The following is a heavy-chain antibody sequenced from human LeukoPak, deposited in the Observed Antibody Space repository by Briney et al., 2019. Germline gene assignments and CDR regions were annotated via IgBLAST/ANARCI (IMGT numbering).Heavy chain of an antibody. J-gene: IGHJ4*02. D-gene: IGHD7-27*01. CDR2: ITTSDSNT. Sequence: GGSLRLSCAASGFTFSSYTMSWVRQAPGKGLERVSTITTSDSNTYYADSVKGRFTVSRDNSKNTLFLQMNSLRAEDTAVYYCAKDGGLWVSAHWGDSWGRGTLVTVSS. V-gene: IGHV3-23*01. CDR1: GFTFSSYT. CDR3: AKDGGLWVSAHWGDS.